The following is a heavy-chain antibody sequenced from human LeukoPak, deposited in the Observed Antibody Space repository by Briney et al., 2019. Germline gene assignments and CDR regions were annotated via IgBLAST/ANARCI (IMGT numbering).Heavy chain of an antibody. V-gene: IGHV4-4*02. D-gene: IGHD6-13*01. Sequence: SGTLSLTCAVSGGSISSSNWWSWVRQPPGKGLEWIGEIFHSGTGNYNPSLKSRVTISVDKSNNQFSLRLTSVTAADTAIYYCAKDYSTSWWFHYWGQGTLVTVSS. CDR1: GGSISSSNW. CDR2: IFHSGTG. CDR3: AKDYSTSWWFHY. J-gene: IGHJ4*02.